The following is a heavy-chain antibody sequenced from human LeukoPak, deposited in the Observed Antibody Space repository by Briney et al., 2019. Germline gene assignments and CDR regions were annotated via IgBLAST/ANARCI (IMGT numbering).Heavy chain of an antibody. CDR2: INSGSGTT. D-gene: IGHD3-16*02. J-gene: IGHJ4*02. V-gene: IGHV3-23*01. CDR3: VQGSAGAGSDRPFHY. Sequence: RGSLRLSCAAPGFIFSSAVMSWVRQAPGKELEWVSAINSGSGTTYAESVKGRFTISRDNSRNTLYPQMNTLRAEDTAVYYRVQGSAGAGSDRPFHYWGQGTLVTVSS. CDR1: GFIFSSAV.